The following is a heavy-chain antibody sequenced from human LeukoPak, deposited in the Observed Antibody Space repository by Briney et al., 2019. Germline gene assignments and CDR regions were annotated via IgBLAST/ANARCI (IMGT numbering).Heavy chain of an antibody. CDR3: ARGPEVLLWFGEFNWFDP. CDR1: GFTFSSYA. CDR2: ISYDGSNK. V-gene: IGHV3-30-3*01. D-gene: IGHD3-10*01. Sequence: PGGSLRLSCAASGFTFSSYAMHWVRQAPGKGLEWVAVISYDGSNKYYADSVKGRFTISRDNSKNTLYLQMNSLRAEDTAVYYCARGPEVLLWFGEFNWFDPWGQGTLVTVSS. J-gene: IGHJ5*02.